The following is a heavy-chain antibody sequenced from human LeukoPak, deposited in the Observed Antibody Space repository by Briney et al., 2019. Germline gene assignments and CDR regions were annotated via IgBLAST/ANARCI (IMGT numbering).Heavy chain of an antibody. D-gene: IGHD5-24*01. J-gene: IGHJ6*03. Sequence: SVKVSCKASGGAFSSYAISWVRQAPGQGLEWMGGIIPIFGTANYAQKLQGRVTITADESTSTAYMELSSLRSEDTAVYYCATGLEGWYYYYMDVWGKGTTVTVSS. CDR3: ATGLEGWYYYYMDV. CDR2: IIPIFGTA. CDR1: GGAFSSYA. V-gene: IGHV1-69*01.